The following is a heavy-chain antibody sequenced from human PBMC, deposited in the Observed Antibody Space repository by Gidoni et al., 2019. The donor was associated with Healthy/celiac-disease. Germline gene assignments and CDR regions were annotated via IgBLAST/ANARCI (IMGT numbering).Heavy chain of an antibody. V-gene: IGHV3-66*02. CDR1: GFTVSSTY. J-gene: IGHJ4*02. D-gene: IGHD3-3*01. Sequence: EVQLVEAGGGLVQPGGSRRLPGAASGFTVSSTYMSWVRPAPGKGPEWVSVFYSGGSTYYADSVKGRFTISRDNSKTTLYLQMNSLRAEDTAVYYCARDPGSGYYRYWGQGTLVTVSS. CDR2: FYSGGST. CDR3: ARDPGSGYYRY.